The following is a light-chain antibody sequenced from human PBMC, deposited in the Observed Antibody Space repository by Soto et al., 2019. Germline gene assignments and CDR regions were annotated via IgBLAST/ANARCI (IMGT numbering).Light chain of an antibody. CDR2: SSN. Sequence: QSVLTQPPSASGTPGQRVTISCSGSNSNIGSNTVNWYQQFPGTAPKLLIYSSNQRPSGVPDRFSASKSGTSASLAISGLQSEDEADYYCASWDDSLSGLVFGGGTKLTVL. CDR1: NSNIGSNT. V-gene: IGLV1-44*01. J-gene: IGLJ2*01. CDR3: ASWDDSLSGLV.